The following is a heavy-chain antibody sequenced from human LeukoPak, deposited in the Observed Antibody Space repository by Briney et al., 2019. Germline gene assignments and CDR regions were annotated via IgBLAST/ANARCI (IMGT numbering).Heavy chain of an antibody. V-gene: IGHV4-4*02. D-gene: IGHD6-25*01. Sequence: PSGTLSLTCDVSGGSIISTNWWSWVRQSPGKGLEWIGQIFSSGTTNYNPSLKSRVTISLDKSKNQFSLKVNSLTAADTAVYYCARDPGGSSGMYYFDYWGQGTLVTVSS. CDR3: ARDPGGSSGMYYFDY. J-gene: IGHJ4*02. CDR2: IFSSGTT. CDR1: GGSIISTNW.